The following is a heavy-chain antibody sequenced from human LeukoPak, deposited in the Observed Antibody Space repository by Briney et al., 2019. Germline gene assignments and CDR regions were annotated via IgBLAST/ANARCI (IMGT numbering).Heavy chain of an antibody. Sequence: SVKVSCKASGGTFSSYAISWVRQAPGQGLEWMGRIIPILGIANYAQKFQGRVTITADKSTSTAYMELSSLRSEDTAVYYCARARPETGCIDYWVQGTLVTVSS. CDR2: IIPILGIA. V-gene: IGHV1-69*04. J-gene: IGHJ4*02. D-gene: IGHD3-9*01. CDR3: ARARPETGCIDY. CDR1: GGTFSSYA.